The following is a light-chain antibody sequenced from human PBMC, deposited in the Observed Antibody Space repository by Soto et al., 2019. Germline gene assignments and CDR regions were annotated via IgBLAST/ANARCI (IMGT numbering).Light chain of an antibody. CDR3: QEYNNWPQT. Sequence: ELVMTQSPATLSVSPGERATLSCRASQSVSSNLAWYQQNPGQAPRLLIYGASTRATGLPARFSGSGSGTEFKLTNSSLQSEDFAVYYGQEYNNWPQTLGQGTKVEIK. CDR1: QSVSSN. V-gene: IGKV3-15*01. J-gene: IGKJ1*01. CDR2: GAS.